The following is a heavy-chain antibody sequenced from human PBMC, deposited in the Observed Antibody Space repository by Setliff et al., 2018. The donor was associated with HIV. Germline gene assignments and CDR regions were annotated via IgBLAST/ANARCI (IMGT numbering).Heavy chain of an antibody. CDR2: LYVSGDT. CDR1: DDPIGSYY. D-gene: IGHD2-15*01. CDR3: ALTGHRLLRGYMDG. V-gene: IGHV4-4*07. J-gene: IGHJ6*03. Sequence: PSETLSLTCYVTDDPIGSYYWSWVRQPAGKGLEWIGRLYVSGDTNYNPSLKSRVTMSLDTSKKHFSLKLKSVTAADTAVYYCALTGHRLLRGYMDGWGKGTTVTVS.